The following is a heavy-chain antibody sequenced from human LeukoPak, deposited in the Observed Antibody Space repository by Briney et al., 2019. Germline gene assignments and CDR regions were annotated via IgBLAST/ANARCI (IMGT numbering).Heavy chain of an antibody. J-gene: IGHJ5*02. D-gene: IGHD3-10*01. CDR2: INHSGST. CDR1: GGSFSGYY. V-gene: IGHV4-34*01. Sequence: SETLSLTCAVYGGSFSGYYWSWIRQPPGKGLEWIGEINHSGSTNYNPSLKSRVTISVDTSKNQFSLKLSSVTAADTAVYYCARGRRPRGDGSGSYYTNWFDPWGQGTLVTVSS. CDR3: ARGRRPRGDGSGSYYTNWFDP.